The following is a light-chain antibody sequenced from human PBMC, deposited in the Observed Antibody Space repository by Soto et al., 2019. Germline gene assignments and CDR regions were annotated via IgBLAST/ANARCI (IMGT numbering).Light chain of an antibody. CDR3: HQRSNWPPIT. V-gene: IGKV3-11*01. CDR2: DAS. Sequence: EIVLTQSPATLSLSPGERATLSCRASQSVSSYLAWYPQKPGQAPRLLIYDASNRATGIPARFSGSGSGTEFTLTISSLEPEDFAVYYCHQRSNWPPITFGQGTRLEIK. J-gene: IGKJ5*01. CDR1: QSVSSY.